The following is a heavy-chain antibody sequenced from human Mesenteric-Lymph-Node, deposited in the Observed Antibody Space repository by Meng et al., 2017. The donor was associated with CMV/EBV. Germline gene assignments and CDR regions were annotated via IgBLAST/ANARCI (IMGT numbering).Heavy chain of an antibody. V-gene: IGHV3-53*01. D-gene: IGHD2-8*01. CDR3: AREKFCTPACSSVFDH. CDR2: LYTFGTT. Sequence: GGSLRLSCAASGLSVSDNYMSWVRQAPGKGLEWVAGLYTFGTTSYADSVKGRFTFSRDSSKNTLYLQMDSLRAEDTAAYYCAREKFCTPACSSVFDHWGQGTLVTVSS. J-gene: IGHJ4*02. CDR1: GLSVSDNY.